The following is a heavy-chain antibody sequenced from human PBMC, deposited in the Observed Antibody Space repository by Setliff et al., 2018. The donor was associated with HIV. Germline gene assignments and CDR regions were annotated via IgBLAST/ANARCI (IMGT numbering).Heavy chain of an antibody. D-gene: IGHD3-3*01. CDR3: ARSIVPVASGYYYFEY. J-gene: IGHJ4*02. Sequence: GGSLRLSCEASGFTFSTYSMNWVRQAPGKGLEWVSSISSSSRSKYYADSVKGRFTISRDNAKNSLYLQMNSLRAEDTAVYYCARSIVPVASGYYYFEYWGQGTLVTSPQ. CDR2: ISSSSRSK. CDR1: GFTFSTYS. V-gene: IGHV3-21*01.